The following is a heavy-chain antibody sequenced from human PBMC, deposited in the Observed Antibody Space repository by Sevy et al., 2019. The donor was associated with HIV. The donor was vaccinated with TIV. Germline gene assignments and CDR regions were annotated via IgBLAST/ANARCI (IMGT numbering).Heavy chain of an antibody. D-gene: IGHD5-12*01. V-gene: IGHV3-48*02. CDR2: IGGGSGSY. CDR3: TRNRGYHTFDH. Sequence: GGSLRLSCAASGFTFSIFDLDWVRQAPGKGLEWVSYIGGGSGSYMPYYAHSVKGRFTISRDNAKNSLYLQMNSLRDEDTAVYYCTRNRGYHTFDHWGQGTLVTVSS. J-gene: IGHJ4*02. CDR1: GFTFSIFD.